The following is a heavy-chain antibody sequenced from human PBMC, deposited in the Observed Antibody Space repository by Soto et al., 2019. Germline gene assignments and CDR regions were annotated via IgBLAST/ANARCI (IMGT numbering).Heavy chain of an antibody. D-gene: IGHD5-18*01. CDR3: ARDSYNFDD. Sequence: SETLSLAWTVSGGSIRSYYWSWIRQPPGKGLEWIGYIYYSGSTDYNPSLKSRVTISVDTSKSQFSLKLRSVTAADTAVYYCARDSYNFDDWGQGILVTVS. CDR1: GGSIRSYY. CDR2: IYYSGST. V-gene: IGHV4-59*01. J-gene: IGHJ4*02.